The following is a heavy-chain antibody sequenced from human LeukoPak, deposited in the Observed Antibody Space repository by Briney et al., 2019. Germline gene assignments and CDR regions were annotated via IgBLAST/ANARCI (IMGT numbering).Heavy chain of an antibody. CDR1: GGSISSYY. Sequence: SETLSLTCTVSGGSISSYYWSWIRQPAGKGLEWIGRIYTSGSTNYNPSLKSRVTMSVDTSKNQFSLKLSSVTAADTAVYYCARGVRITIFGVARTPYYYYYMDVWGKGTTVTVSS. D-gene: IGHD3-3*01. J-gene: IGHJ6*03. V-gene: IGHV4-4*07. CDR2: IYTSGST. CDR3: ARGVRITIFGVARTPYYYYYMDV.